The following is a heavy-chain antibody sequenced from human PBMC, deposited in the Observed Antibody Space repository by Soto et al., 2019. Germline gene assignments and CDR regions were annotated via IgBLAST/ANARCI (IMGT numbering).Heavy chain of an antibody. CDR1: GGTFSSYA. CDR3: ARGPTMVRGVISAFDI. J-gene: IGHJ3*02. Sequence: GASVKVSCKASGGTFSSYAISWVRQAPGQGLEWMGGIIPIFGTANYAQKFQGRVTITADKSTSTAYMELSSLRSEDTAVYYCARGPTMVRGVISAFDIWGQGTMVTVSS. V-gene: IGHV1-69*06. CDR2: IIPIFGTA. D-gene: IGHD3-10*01.